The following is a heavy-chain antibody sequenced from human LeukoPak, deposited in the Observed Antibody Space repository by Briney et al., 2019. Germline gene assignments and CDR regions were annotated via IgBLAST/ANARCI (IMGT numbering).Heavy chain of an antibody. D-gene: IGHD3-22*01. CDR3: AKPGWLYYYDTSPYYYDF. CDR1: GFDLSTDA. CDR2: ISDNGVTT. Sequence: QPGGSLRLSCAASGFDLSTDAMSWVRQAPGKGLEWVSTISDNGVTTYYADSVKGRFTVSRDTSDDTVYLQMNILRAEDKALYYCAKPGWLYYYDTSPYYYDFWGQGTLVAVSS. V-gene: IGHV3-23*01. J-gene: IGHJ4*02.